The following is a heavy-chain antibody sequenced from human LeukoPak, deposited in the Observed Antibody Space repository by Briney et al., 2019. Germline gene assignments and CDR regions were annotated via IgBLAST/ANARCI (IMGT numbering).Heavy chain of an antibody. J-gene: IGHJ4*02. CDR2: ISGSGGST. V-gene: IGHV3-23*01. CDR3: AKGDSSGYYYVMANDY. CDR1: GFTFSSYA. D-gene: IGHD3-22*01. Sequence: GGSLRLSCAASGFTFSSYAMSWVRQAPGKGLEWVSAISGSGGSTYYADSVKGRFTMSRDNSKNTLYLQMNSLRAEDTAVYYCAKGDSSGYYYVMANDYWGQGTLVTVSS.